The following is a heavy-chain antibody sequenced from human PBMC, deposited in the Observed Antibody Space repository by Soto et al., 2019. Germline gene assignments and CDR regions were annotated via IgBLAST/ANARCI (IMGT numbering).Heavy chain of an antibody. V-gene: IGHV4-30-2*01. CDR3: ARVPDY. Sequence: PSETLYLTCAVSGGSISSGGYSWSWIRQPPGKGLEWIAYIYHSGSTYYNPSLKSRVTISVDRSKNQFSLKLSSVTVADTAVYYCARVPDYWRQGTLVTVSS. CDR2: IYHSGST. J-gene: IGHJ4*02. CDR1: GGSISSGGYS.